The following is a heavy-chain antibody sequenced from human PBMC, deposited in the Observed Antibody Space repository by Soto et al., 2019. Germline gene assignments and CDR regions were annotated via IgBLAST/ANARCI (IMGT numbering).Heavy chain of an antibody. V-gene: IGHV3-21*01. CDR1: GFTFSSYS. D-gene: IGHD3-22*01. Sequence: GGSLRLSCAASGFTFSSYSMNWVRQAPGKGLEWVSSISSSSSYIYYADSVKGRFTISRDNAKNSLYLQMNSLRAEDTAVYYCARDYYDSSGYLAPLDYWGQGTLVTVPS. CDR2: ISSSSSYI. J-gene: IGHJ4*02. CDR3: ARDYYDSSGYLAPLDY.